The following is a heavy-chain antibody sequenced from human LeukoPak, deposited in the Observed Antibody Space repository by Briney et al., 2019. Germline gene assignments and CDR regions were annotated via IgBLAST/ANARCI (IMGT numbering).Heavy chain of an antibody. CDR3: ARDMTITGADDY. CDR2: ISGSGDII. D-gene: IGHD6-13*01. J-gene: IGHJ4*02. V-gene: IGHV3-48*04. Sequence: PGGSLRLSCTASGFTFSAYPMTWVRQAPGKGLEWVSYISGSGDIIYYADSVKGRFTISRDNAKNSLYLQMDSLRAEDTAIYYCARDMTITGADDYWGQGTLVTVSS. CDR1: GFTFSAYP.